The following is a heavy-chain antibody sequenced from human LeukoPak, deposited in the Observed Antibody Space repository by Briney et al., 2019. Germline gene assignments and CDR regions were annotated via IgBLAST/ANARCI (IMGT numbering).Heavy chain of an antibody. D-gene: IGHD3-22*01. CDR3: ARTYYYDSSGYSIVWYYYYYMDV. CDR2: ISSSGSTI. J-gene: IGHJ6*03. Sequence: GGSLRLSCAASGFTFSSYEMNWVRQAPGKGLEWVSYISSSGSTIYYADSVKGRFTISRDNAKNSLYLQMNSLRAEDTAVYYCARTYYYDSSGYSIVWYYYYYMDVWGKGTTVTVSS. CDR1: GFTFSSYE. V-gene: IGHV3-48*03.